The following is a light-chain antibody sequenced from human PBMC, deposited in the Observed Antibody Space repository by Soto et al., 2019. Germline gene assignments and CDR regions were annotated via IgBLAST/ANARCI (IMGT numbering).Light chain of an antibody. CDR2: GNT. Sequence: QSVLTQAPSVSGAPGQRVTISCTGSSSNIGAGYDVHWYQQLPGTAPRLLIYGNTKRPSGVPDRFSGSKSATSASLAITGLQAEDEGDYYCSSYTTSSTRVFGTGTKLTVL. CDR1: SSNIGAGYD. J-gene: IGLJ1*01. V-gene: IGLV1-40*01. CDR3: SSYTTSSTRV.